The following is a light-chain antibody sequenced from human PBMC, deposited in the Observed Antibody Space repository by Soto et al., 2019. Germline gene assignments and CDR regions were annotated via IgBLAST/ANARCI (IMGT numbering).Light chain of an antibody. CDR2: AAS. Sequence: DIQMTQSPSSLSASVGDRVTITCRASQSISSDLNWYQQKPGKAPKVLIYAASTLQSGVPSRFSGSGSGADFTLTISSLQPEDFATYYCQQSYSTPWMFGQGTKVDIK. CDR1: QSISSD. CDR3: QQSYSTPWM. J-gene: IGKJ1*01. V-gene: IGKV1-39*01.